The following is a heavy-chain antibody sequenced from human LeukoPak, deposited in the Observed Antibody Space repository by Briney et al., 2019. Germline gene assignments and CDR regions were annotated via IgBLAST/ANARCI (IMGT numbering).Heavy chain of an antibody. CDR2: INGDGSST. J-gene: IGHJ4*02. V-gene: IGHV3-74*01. CDR1: GFTLSYYW. D-gene: IGHD2-15*01. CDR3: ARVRKDCSGGSCYSFDFDY. Sequence: GGSLRLSCAASGFTLSYYWMHWVRQGPGKGLVWVSTINGDGSSTNYADSVKGRFTISRDNAKNTLYLEMNSLRVEDTAVYYCARVRKDCSGGSCYSFDFDYWGQGTLVTVSS.